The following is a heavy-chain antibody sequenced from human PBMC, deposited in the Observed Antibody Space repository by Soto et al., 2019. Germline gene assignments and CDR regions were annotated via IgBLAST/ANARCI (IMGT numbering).Heavy chain of an antibody. V-gene: IGHV3-53*01. D-gene: IGHD2-15*01. CDR3: ARDRYCSGGFCYGMDV. J-gene: IGHJ6*04. Sequence: GVSLRLSCVAFEFAVNSNYVNWVRQAPGKGLEWVSIIYFDGDTFYADSVKGRFSISRDTSKNTVYLQMNSLRAEDTAIYYCARDRYCSGGFCYGMDVWGKGTMVTVSS. CDR1: EFAVNSNY. CDR2: IYFDGDT.